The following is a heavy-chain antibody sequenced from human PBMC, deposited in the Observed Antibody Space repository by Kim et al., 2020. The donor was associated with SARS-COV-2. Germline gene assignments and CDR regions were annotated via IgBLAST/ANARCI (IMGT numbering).Heavy chain of an antibody. D-gene: IGHD7-27*01. CDR1: GGSFSGYY. CDR3: ARALGSFPTGEEPHYYGMDV. Sequence: SETLSLTCAVYGGSFSGYYWSWIRQPPGKGLEWIGEINHSGSTNYNPSLKSRVTISVDTSKNQFSLKLSSVTAADTAVYYCARALGSFPTGEEPHYYGMDVWGQGTTVTVSS. V-gene: IGHV4-34*01. CDR2: INHSGST. J-gene: IGHJ6*02.